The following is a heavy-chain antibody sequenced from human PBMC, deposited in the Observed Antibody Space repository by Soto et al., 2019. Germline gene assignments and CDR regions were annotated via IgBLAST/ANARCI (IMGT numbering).Heavy chain of an antibody. J-gene: IGHJ4*02. Sequence: QVQLQESGPGLVKPSGTLSLTCAVFGGSISNSNWCTWVRQPPGKGLGWIGEFFHSGSTNYNSSLMGRVTISVDKANNQFSLKLISVTAADTAVYYGALRPIGGDAIWGQGTVVTVSS. V-gene: IGHV4-4*02. CDR3: ALRPIGGDAI. CDR2: FFHSGST. CDR1: GGSISNSNW. D-gene: IGHD1-26*01.